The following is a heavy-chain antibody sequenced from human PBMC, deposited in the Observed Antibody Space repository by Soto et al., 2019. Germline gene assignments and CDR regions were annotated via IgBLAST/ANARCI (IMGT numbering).Heavy chain of an antibody. J-gene: IGHJ4*02. CDR1: GGTFSSYT. V-gene: IGHV1-69*02. D-gene: IGHD2-15*01. CDR3: ASPPPYCSGGSCYRN. CDR2: IIPILGIA. Sequence: QVQLVQSGAEVKKPGSSVKVSCKASGGTFSSYTISWVRQAPGQGLEWMGRIIPILGIANYAQKFQGRVTITADKSTSTAYMELSSLRSEDTAVYYCASPPPYCSGGSCYRNCGQGTLVTVSS.